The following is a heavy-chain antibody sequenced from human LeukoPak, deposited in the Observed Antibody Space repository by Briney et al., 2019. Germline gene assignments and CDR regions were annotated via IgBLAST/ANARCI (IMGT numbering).Heavy chain of an antibody. Sequence: GGSLRLSCAASGFTFSSYEMNWVRQAPGKGLEWVSYISSSGSIIYYADSVKGRFTISRDNAKNSLYLQMNSLRAEDTAVYYCARDVIAAAGIDWFDPWGQGTLVTVSS. V-gene: IGHV3-48*03. J-gene: IGHJ5*02. CDR2: ISSSGSII. CDR3: ARDVIAAAGIDWFDP. CDR1: GFTFSSYE. D-gene: IGHD6-13*01.